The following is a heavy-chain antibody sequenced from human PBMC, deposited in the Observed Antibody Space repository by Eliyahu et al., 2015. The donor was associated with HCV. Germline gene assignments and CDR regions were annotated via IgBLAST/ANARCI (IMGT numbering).Heavy chain of an antibody. Sequence: QVQLMQSGAEXXKPGSSVKVSCKSSGXTFXNYAWTWVXQAPGQGLEWMGGIIPIFGTPNYAQKFQGRVTITADESTSTAYMEVTSLRSEDTAVYYCAREGRGNDYTNPIEYWGQGTLVTVSS. V-gene: IGHV1-69*01. D-gene: IGHD4-11*01. CDR2: IIPIFGTP. CDR1: GXTFXNYA. CDR3: AREGRGNDYTNPIEY. J-gene: IGHJ4*02.